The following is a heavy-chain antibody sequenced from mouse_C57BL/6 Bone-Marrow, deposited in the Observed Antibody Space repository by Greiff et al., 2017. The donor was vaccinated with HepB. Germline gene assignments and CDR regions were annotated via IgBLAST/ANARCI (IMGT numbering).Heavy chain of an antibody. CDR2: ISGGGGNT. D-gene: IGHD2-3*01. CDR1: GFTFSSYT. V-gene: IGHV5-9*01. Sequence: EVKLVESGGGLVKPGGSLKLSCAASGFTFSSYTMSWVRQTPEKRLEWVATISGGGGNTYYPDSVKGRFTISRDNAKNTLYLQMSSLRSEDTALYYCARHERGWLLRSAMDYWGQGTSVTVSS. CDR3: ARHERGWLLRSAMDY. J-gene: IGHJ4*01.